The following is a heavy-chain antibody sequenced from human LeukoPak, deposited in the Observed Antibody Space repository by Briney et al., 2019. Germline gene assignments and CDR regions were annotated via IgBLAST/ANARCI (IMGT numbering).Heavy chain of an antibody. CDR2: IYYSGSP. CDR1: GGSIKSYY. J-gene: IGHJ3*01. V-gene: IGHV4-59*01. CDR3: AGDVMSTALDAFDV. D-gene: IGHD1-1*01. Sequence: PSETLSLTCTVSGGSIKSYYWNWTRQPPGKGLELIGYIYYSGSPTYNPSLKSRVTISVDTSKNQFSLQLSSVTAADTAVYYCAGDVMSTALDAFDVWGQGTVVTVSS.